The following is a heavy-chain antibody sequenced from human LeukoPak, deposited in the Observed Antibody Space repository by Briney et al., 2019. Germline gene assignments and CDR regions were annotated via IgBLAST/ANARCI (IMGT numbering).Heavy chain of an antibody. Sequence: SGGSLRLSCAASGFTFSDYAMYWVRQAPGKGLEWVAVISYDGRNKYYADSVKGRFTISRDNSKNTLYLQMNSLRAEDTAVYYCAELGITMIGGVWGKGTTVTISS. CDR3: AELGITMIGGV. CDR1: GFTFSDYA. CDR2: ISYDGRNK. D-gene: IGHD3-10*02. J-gene: IGHJ6*04. V-gene: IGHV3-30*04.